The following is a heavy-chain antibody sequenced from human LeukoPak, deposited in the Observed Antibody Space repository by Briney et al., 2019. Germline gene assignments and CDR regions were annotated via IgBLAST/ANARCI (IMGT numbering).Heavy chain of an antibody. D-gene: IGHD6-19*01. Sequence: SETLSLTCAVYGGSFSGYYWSWIRQPPGKGLEWVGEINHSGSTNYNPSLKSRVTISVDTSKNQFSLKLTSVTAADTAAYYCARQGDSGWYYFDYWGQGTLVTVSS. J-gene: IGHJ4*02. CDR3: ARQGDSGWYYFDY. V-gene: IGHV4-34*01. CDR1: GGSFSGYY. CDR2: INHSGST.